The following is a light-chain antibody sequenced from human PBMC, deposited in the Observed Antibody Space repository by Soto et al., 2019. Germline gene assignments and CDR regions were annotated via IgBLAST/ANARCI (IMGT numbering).Light chain of an antibody. V-gene: IGLV1-40*01. CDR1: SSNIGAGYD. J-gene: IGLJ2*01. Sequence: QLVLTQPPSVSGAPGQRVTISCTGSSSNIGAGYDVHWYQQLPGTAPKLLIYGNSNRPSGVPDRFSGSKSGTSASLAITGLQAEDEADYYCQSYDSSLSGSVVFGGGTKLTDL. CDR2: GNS. CDR3: QSYDSSLSGSVV.